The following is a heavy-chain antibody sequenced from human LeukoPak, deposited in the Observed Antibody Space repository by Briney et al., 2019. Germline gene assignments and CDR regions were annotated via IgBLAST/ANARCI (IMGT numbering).Heavy chain of an antibody. CDR2: IYYSGST. CDR3: ARGSGSYLRYYMDV. Sequence: SETLSLTCTVSGGSISSSSYYWGWIRQPPGKGLEWIGSIYYSGSTYYNPSLKSRVTISVDTSKNQFSLKLSSVTAADTAVYYCARGSGSYLRYYMDVWGKGTTVTISS. J-gene: IGHJ6*03. D-gene: IGHD3-10*01. V-gene: IGHV4-39*07. CDR1: GGSISSSSYY.